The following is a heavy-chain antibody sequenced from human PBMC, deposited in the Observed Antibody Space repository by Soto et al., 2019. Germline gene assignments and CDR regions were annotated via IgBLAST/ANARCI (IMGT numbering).Heavy chain of an antibody. J-gene: IGHJ4*02. CDR3: ARSVILTGGSYKGLIRLHYFDT. Sequence: SETLSLTCAVYGGSFSGYYWTWIRQPPGTGLEWIGEINHSGSTNYNPSLKSRVTLSLDESKNEFSLNVDSVTAADTAVYYCARSVILTGGSYKGLIRLHYFDTWGPGTLVTVSS. CDR1: GGSFSGYY. CDR2: INHSGST. D-gene: IGHD3-9*01. V-gene: IGHV4-34*01.